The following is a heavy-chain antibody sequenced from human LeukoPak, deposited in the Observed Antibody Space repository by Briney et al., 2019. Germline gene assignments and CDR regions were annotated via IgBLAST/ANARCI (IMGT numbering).Heavy chain of an antibody. J-gene: IGHJ3*02. CDR3: ARDCSGGSCYGAFDI. V-gene: IGHV4-30-4*08. CDR2: IYDSGST. Sequence: SETLSLTCTVSGGSISSGGYYWSWIRQHPGKGLEWIGYIYDSGSTYYNPSLKSRITISVDTSENRFSLKLSSVTATDTAVYYCARDCSGGSCYGAFDIWGQGTMVTVSS. CDR1: GGSISSGGYY. D-gene: IGHD2-15*01.